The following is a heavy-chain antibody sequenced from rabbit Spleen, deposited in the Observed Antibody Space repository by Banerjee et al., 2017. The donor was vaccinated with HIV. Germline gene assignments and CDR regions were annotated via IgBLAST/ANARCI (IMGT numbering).Heavy chain of an antibody. CDR2: IDTGSGST. CDR3: ARGPPYAGYTTYGYVYFNL. CDR1: GFDFSSYYY. V-gene: IGHV1S43*01. J-gene: IGHJ4*01. Sequence: QEQLKESRGGLVKPGTSLTLTCTASGFDFSSYYYMCWVRQAPGKGLEWIGCIDTGSGSTYYANWVNGRFTISSDNAQNTLYLQLKSLTAADTATYFCARGPPYAGYTTYGYVYFNLWGPGTLVTVS. D-gene: IGHD7-1*01.